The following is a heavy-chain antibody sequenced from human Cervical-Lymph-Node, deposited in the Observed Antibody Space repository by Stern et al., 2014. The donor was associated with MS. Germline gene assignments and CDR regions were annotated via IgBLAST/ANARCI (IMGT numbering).Heavy chain of an antibody. CDR3: ARDTNWRYFDY. Sequence: VQLVESGHEVRKPGASVKVSCKASGYSFTTHGINWVRQAPGHGLEWLGWINTYSGKTDYAEKLQGRVTMTTDTSTKTAYMEMRSLRSDDTAVYYCARDTNWRYFDYWGQGTLVTVSS. CDR1: GYSFTTHG. V-gene: IGHV1-18*04. J-gene: IGHJ4*02. CDR2: INTYSGKT. D-gene: IGHD2-8*01.